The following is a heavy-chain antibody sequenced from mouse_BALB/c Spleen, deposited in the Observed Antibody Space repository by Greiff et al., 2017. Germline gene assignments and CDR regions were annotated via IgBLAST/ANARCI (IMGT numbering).Heavy chain of an antibody. CDR2: ISSCGST. Sequence: EVKLQESGGGLVKPGGSLKLSCAASGFTFSSYAMSWVRQTPEKRLEWVAFISSCGSTYYSDSVKGRFTISRDNARNILYLQMSSLRSEDTAMYYCASLLLRYGSYYAMDYWGQGTSVTVSS. J-gene: IGHJ4*01. D-gene: IGHD1-1*01. CDR1: GFTFSSYA. CDR3: ASLLLRYGSYYAMDY. V-gene: IGHV5-6-5*01.